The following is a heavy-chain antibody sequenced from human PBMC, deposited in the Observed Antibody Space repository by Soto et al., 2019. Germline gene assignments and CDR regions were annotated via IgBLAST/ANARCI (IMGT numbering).Heavy chain of an antibody. CDR3: ARHLAIFGVVYRFDS. D-gene: IGHD3-3*01. CDR2: IYYSGST. J-gene: IGHJ5*01. V-gene: IGHV4-39*01. Sequence: QLQLQESGPGLVKPSETLSLTCTVSAGSISRSSYYWGWIRQPPGQGPEWIGSIYYSGSTYYNPSLKSRVILSVGTSTTQFSLKLSSVTAADTAVYYCARHLAIFGVVYRFDSWGQGTLVTVCS. CDR1: AGSISRSSYY.